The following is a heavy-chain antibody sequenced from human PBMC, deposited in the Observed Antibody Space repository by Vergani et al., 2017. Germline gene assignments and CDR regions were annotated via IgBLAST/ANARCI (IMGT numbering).Heavy chain of an antibody. J-gene: IGHJ5*02. V-gene: IGHV1-58*01. D-gene: IGHD6-13*01. CDR1: GFTFTSSA. CDR3: ARRYSSRVPGWFDP. CDR2: IVVGSGNT. Sequence: QMQLVQSGPEVKKPGTSVKVSCKASGFTFTSSAVQWVRQARGQRLEWIGWIVVGSGNTNYAQKFQGRVTITADESTSTAYMELSSLRSEDTAVYYCARRYSSRVPGWFDPWGQGTLVTVSS.